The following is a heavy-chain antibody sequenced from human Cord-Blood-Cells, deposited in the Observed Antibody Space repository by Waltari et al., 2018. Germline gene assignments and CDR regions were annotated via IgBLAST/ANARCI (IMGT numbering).Heavy chain of an antibody. J-gene: IGHJ3*02. CDR3: ARTKYYDFWSGYYAFDI. CDR2: IIPIFGTA. Sequence: QVQLVQSGAEVKKPGSSVKVSCKASGGTFSSYAISWVRQAPGQGLEWLGGIIPIFGTANYAQKFQGRVTITADESTSTSYMELSSLRSEDTAVYYWARTKYYDFWSGYYAFDIWGQGTMVTVSS. V-gene: IGHV1-69*12. CDR1: GGTFSSYA. D-gene: IGHD3-3*01.